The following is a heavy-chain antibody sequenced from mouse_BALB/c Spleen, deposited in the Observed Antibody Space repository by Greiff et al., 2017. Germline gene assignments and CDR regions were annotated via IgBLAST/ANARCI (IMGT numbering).Heavy chain of an antibody. D-gene: IGHD1-2*01. CDR1: GFAFSSYD. CDR2: ISSGGGST. J-gene: IGHJ2*01. Sequence: EVQVVESGGGLVKPGGSLKLSCAASGFAFSSYDMSWVRQTPEKRLEWVAYISSGGGSTYYPDTVKGRFTISRDNAKNTLYLQMSSLKSEDTAMYYCARHRSPHYYGYYFDYWGQGTTLTVSS. CDR3: ARHRSPHYYGYYFDY. V-gene: IGHV5-12-1*01.